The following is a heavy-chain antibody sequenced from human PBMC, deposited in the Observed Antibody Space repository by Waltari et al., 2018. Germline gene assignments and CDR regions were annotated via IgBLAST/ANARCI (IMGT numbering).Heavy chain of an antibody. CDR3: AKEGNVVVVPAAIVDY. V-gene: IGHV3-30*02. Sequence: QVHLVESGGGVVQPGGSLRLSGAASGFTFTSYGIHWVRQAPGRGLEWVAFISFDGSKRYYADSVKGRFTISRDNNENTLYLQMSSLRAEDTAVYYCAKEGNVVVVPAAIVDYWGQGTLVTVSS. J-gene: IGHJ4*02. D-gene: IGHD2-2*01. CDR1: GFTFTSYG. CDR2: ISFDGSKR.